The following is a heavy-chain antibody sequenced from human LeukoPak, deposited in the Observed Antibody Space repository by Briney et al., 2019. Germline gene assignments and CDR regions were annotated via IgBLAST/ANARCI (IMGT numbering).Heavy chain of an antibody. D-gene: IGHD6-19*01. J-gene: IGHJ4*02. Sequence: PSETLSLTCAVYGGSFSGYYWSWIRQPPGKGLERIGEINHSGSTNYNPSLKSRVTISVDTSKNQFSLKLSSVTAADTAVYYCARGQWLNDYWGQGTLVTVSS. CDR1: GGSFSGYY. CDR3: ARGQWLNDY. CDR2: INHSGST. V-gene: IGHV4-34*01.